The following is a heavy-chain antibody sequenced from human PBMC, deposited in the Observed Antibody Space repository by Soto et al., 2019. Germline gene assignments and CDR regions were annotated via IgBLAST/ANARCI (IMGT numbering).Heavy chain of an antibody. CDR1: GFTFSSYA. Sequence: EVQLLESGGGLVQPGGSLRLSCAASGFTFSSYAMSWVRQAPGKGLEWVSAISGSGGSTYYADSVKGRFTISRDNSKNTLYLQMNSLRAEDTAVYYCAKGEFQLGAAVGLNYYYYYGMDVWGQGTTVTVSS. CDR3: AKGEFQLGAAVGLNYYYYYGMDV. CDR2: ISGSGGST. D-gene: IGHD6-19*01. V-gene: IGHV3-23*01. J-gene: IGHJ6*02.